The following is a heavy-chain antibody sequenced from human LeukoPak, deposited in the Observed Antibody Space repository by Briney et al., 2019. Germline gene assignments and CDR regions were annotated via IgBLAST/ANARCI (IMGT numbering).Heavy chain of an antibody. Sequence: GGSLRLSCAASGFTFSSYWMYWVRQVPGKGLVWVSRINSDGSSTNYADSVKGRFTISRDNAKNTLYLQMNSLRAEDTAVYYCAREYTVPDYFDSWGQAGLVTVSS. D-gene: IGHD4-11*01. CDR1: GFTFSSYW. CDR2: INSDGSST. V-gene: IGHV3-74*01. J-gene: IGHJ4*02. CDR3: AREYTVPDYFDS.